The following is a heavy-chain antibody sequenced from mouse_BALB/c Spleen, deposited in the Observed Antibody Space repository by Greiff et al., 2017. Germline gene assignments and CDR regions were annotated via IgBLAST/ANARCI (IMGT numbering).Heavy chain of an antibody. CDR3: ARSDSSGYPLYYAMDY. V-gene: IGHV5-17*02. CDR1: GFTFSSFG. J-gene: IGHJ4*01. CDR2: ISSGSSTI. D-gene: IGHD3-2*01. Sequence: EVKLMESGGGLVQPGGSRKLSCAASGFTFSSFGMHWVRQAPEKGLEWVAYISSGSSTIYYADTVKGRFTISRDNPKNTLFLQMTSLRSEDTAMYYCARSDSSGYPLYYAMDYWGQGTSVTVSS.